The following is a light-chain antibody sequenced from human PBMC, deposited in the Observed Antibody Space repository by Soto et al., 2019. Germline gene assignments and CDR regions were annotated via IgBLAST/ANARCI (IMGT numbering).Light chain of an antibody. CDR1: SSDVGGYKF. CDR3: SSYTTSSTLEV. J-gene: IGLJ1*01. CDR2: EVS. Sequence: SALTQPASVSGSPGRSITIACTGTSSDVGGYKFVSWYQQHPGKVPRLMIYEVSNRPSGVSNRFSGSKSGNTASLTISGLQAEDEADYYCSSYTTSSTLEVFGPGTKVTVL. V-gene: IGLV2-14*01.